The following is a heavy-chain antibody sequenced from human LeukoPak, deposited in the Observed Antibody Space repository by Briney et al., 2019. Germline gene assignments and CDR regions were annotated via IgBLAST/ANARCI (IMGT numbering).Heavy chain of an antibody. Sequence: SETLSLTCAVHGGSFSGYYWSWIRQPPGKGLEWIGEINHSGSTNYNPSLKSRVTISVDTSKNQFSLKLSSVTAADTAVYYCARMSDFDAFDIWGQGTMVTVSS. D-gene: IGHD3-3*01. CDR1: GGSFSGYY. CDR2: INHSGST. J-gene: IGHJ3*02. V-gene: IGHV4-34*01. CDR3: ARMSDFDAFDI.